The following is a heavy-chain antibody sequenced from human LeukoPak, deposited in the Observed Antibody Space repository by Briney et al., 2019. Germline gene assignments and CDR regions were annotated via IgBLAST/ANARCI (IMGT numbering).Heavy chain of an antibody. J-gene: IGHJ3*02. D-gene: IGHD2-2*02. CDR1: GFTFSSYW. CDR2: IKEDGSKK. Sequence: GGSLRLSCAASGFTFSSYWMSWVRQAPGKGLEWVANIKEDGSKKYYVDSVKGRFTISRDNAKNSLYLQMNSLRAEHTAVYYCAIYTSPHGVFDIWGQGTMVTASS. V-gene: IGHV3-7*01. CDR3: AIYTSPHGVFDI.